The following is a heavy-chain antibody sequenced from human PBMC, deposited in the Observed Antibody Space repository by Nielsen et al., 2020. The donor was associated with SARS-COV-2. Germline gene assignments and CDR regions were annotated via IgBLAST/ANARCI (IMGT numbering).Heavy chain of an antibody. Sequence: SETLSLTCTVSGGSISSYYWSWIRQPPGKGLAWIGYIYYSGSTNYNPSLKSRVTISVDTSKNQFSLKLSSVTAADTAVYYCARVTRITIFGVVTKYYYYYMDVWGKGTTVTVSS. V-gene: IGHV4-59*01. CDR3: ARVTRITIFGVVTKYYYYYMDV. J-gene: IGHJ6*03. CDR1: GGSISSYY. D-gene: IGHD3-3*01. CDR2: IYYSGST.